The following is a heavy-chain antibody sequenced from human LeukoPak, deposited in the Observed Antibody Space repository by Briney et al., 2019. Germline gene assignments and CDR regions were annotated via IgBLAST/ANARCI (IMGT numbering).Heavy chain of an antibody. CDR3: AGGRYGDYFGY. CDR2: INEDGSTT. J-gene: IGHJ4*02. V-gene: IGHV3-74*01. CDR1: GFTFSSNW. D-gene: IGHD4-17*01. Sequence: GGSLRLSCAASGFTFSSNWMHWVRQAPGKGLVWVSRINEDGSTTNYADSVKGRSTIFRDNAKNTLYLQMNSPRAEDTAVYYCAGGRYGDYFGYWGQGTLVTVSS.